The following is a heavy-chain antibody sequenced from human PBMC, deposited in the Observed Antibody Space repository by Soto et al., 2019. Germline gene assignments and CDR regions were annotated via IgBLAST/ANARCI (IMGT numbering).Heavy chain of an antibody. D-gene: IGHD2-15*01. Sequence: EVQLVESGGGLVKPGGSLRLSCAASGFTFSSYSMNWVRQAPGKGLEWVSSISGSSSYIYYADSVKGRFTISRDNAKNSLYLQMNSLRAEDTAVYYCARARRRYCSGGSCYTAFDYWGQGTLVTVSS. J-gene: IGHJ4*02. V-gene: IGHV3-21*01. CDR3: ARARRRYCSGGSCYTAFDY. CDR2: ISGSSSYI. CDR1: GFTFSSYS.